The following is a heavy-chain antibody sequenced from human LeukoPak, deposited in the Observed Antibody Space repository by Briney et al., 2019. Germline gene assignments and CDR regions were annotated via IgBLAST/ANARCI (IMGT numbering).Heavy chain of an antibody. CDR1: GYTFTSYG. CDR3: AGAGGVQRYCNSTSCYDPLSN. V-gene: IGHV1-18*01. J-gene: IGHJ4*01. D-gene: IGHD2-2*01. Sequence: ASVKVSCKASGYTFTSYGISWVRQAPGQGLEWMGWISAYNGNTNYAQKLQGRVTMTTDTSTSTAYMELSSLRSEYTAVYYCAGAGGVQRYCNSTSCYDPLSNWGQEPWSPSPQ. CDR2: ISAYNGNT.